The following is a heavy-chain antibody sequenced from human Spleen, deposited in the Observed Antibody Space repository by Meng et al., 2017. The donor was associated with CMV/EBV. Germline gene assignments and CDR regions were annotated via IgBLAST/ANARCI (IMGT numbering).Heavy chain of an antibody. CDR1: SDRYY. D-gene: IGHD3-22*01. CDR2: IYYDGTT. V-gene: IGHV4-39*07. CDR3: ARAMYYYDSSDYSGNWFDP. Sequence: SDRYYWGCIRQPPGKGLEWIGTIYYDGTTYYSPSLEGRVTISVDTSKNQFSLSLNFVTAADTAVYYCARAMYYYDSSDYSGNWFDPWGQGTLVTVSS. J-gene: IGHJ5*02.